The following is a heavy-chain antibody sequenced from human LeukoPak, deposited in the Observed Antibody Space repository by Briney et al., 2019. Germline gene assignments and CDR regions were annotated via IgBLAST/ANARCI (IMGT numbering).Heavy chain of an antibody. CDR1: GFTFSGSA. J-gene: IGHJ4*02. Sequence: PGGSLRLSCEASGFTFSGSAVHWVRQASGKGLEWVGRIRTKTYNSETRYAASVNGRFTISRDDSKNTAFLQMNSLEFEDTAMYYCARPAAYASGSYDCWGQGTLVTVSS. CDR2: IRTKTYNSET. D-gene: IGHD3-10*01. V-gene: IGHV3-73*01. CDR3: ARPAAYASGSYDC.